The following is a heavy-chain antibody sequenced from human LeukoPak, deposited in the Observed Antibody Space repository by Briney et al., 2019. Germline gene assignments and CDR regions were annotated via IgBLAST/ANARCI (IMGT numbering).Heavy chain of an antibody. CDR3: AKGEYSKTSYHHYYMDG. CDR2: SHYSGDT. J-gene: IGHJ6*03. CDR1: GVSIYSHD. V-gene: IGHV4-59*11. D-gene: IGHD6-6*01. Sequence: SETLSLTCTVSGVSIYSHDWSWIRQSPGKGLEWLGYSHYSGDTRYNPSLKNRVTISLDTSKNQFSLRLSSVTAADTAVYFCAKGEYSKTSYHHYYMDGLGKGTTVTVSS.